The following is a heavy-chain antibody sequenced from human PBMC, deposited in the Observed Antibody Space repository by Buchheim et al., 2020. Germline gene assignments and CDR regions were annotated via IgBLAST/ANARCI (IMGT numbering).Heavy chain of an antibody. CDR3: ARGTPQLRFLEWLFSKNYFDY. CDR2: INHSGST. V-gene: IGHV4-34*01. D-gene: IGHD3-3*01. Sequence: QVQLQQWGAGLLKPSETLSLTCAVYGGSFSGYYWSWIRQPPGKGLEWIGEINHSGSTNYNPSLKSRVTISVDTSKNQFSLKLSSVTAADTAVYYCARGTPQLRFLEWLFSKNYFDYWGQGTL. CDR1: GGSFSGYY. J-gene: IGHJ4*02.